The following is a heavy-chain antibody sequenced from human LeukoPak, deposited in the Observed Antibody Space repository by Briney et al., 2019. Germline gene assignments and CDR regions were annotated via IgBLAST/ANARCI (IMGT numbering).Heavy chain of an antibody. CDR1: GFTFSSYA. D-gene: IGHD3-10*01. CDR2: TSASAGNT. CDR3: AKRGSAQYYYQTIPLQH. V-gene: IGHV3-23*01. Sequence: GGSLRLSCAASGFTFSSYAMSWVRQAPGKGLEWVSGTSASAGNTYYADSVKGRFTISRDNSKNTLYLQMNSLRAEDTAIYYCAKRGSAQYYYQTIPLQHWGQGTLVIVSS. J-gene: IGHJ1*01.